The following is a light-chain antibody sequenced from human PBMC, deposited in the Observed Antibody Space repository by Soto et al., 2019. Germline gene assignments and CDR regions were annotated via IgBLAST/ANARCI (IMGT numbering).Light chain of an antibody. Sequence: EIVLTQSPATPSLSPGERATLSCRASQSVSSYLAWYQQKPGQAPRLLIYDASNRATGIPARFSGSGSGTDFTLTISSLEPEDFAVYYCQQRSNWPQLTFGGGTKV. V-gene: IGKV3-11*01. CDR2: DAS. CDR1: QSVSSY. CDR3: QQRSNWPQLT. J-gene: IGKJ4*01.